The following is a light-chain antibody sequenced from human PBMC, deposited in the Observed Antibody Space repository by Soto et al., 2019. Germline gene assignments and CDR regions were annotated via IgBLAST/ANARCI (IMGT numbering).Light chain of an antibody. CDR1: QSVSSN. V-gene: IGKV3-15*01. Sequence: EIVMTQCPATLSVSPGERASLSGGASQSVSSNLAWYQQKPGQAPRLLIYGASTRATGIPARFSGSGSGTEFTLTISSLQSEDFAVYYCQQYNNWPPVFGGGTKV. J-gene: IGKJ4*01. CDR3: QQYNNWPPV. CDR2: GAS.